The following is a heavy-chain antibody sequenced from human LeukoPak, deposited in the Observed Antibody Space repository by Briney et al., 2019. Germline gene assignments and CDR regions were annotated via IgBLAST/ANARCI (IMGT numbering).Heavy chain of an antibody. J-gene: IGHJ4*02. CDR2: ISCSGGST. CDR3: AKDLLGYCSSTSCQSSNFDY. V-gene: IGHV3-23*01. Sequence: GGSLRLSCAASGFTFSSYAMSWVRQAPGKGLEWGSAISCSGGSTYYADSVKGRFTISRDNSKNTLYLQMNSLRAEDKAVYYCAKDLLGYCSSTSCQSSNFDYWGQGTLVTVSS. CDR1: GFTFSSYA. D-gene: IGHD2-2*01.